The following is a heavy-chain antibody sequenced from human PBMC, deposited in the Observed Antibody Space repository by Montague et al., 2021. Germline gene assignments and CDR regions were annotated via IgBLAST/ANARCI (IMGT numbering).Heavy chain of an antibody. CDR2: IYYSRRT. D-gene: IGHD1-14*01. Sequence: SETLSLTCSVSGASISDYDWSWIRQPPGKGLEWIGYIYYSRRTNYNPSLKSRVTISVDTSKNQFSLKLSSVTAADTAFYYCAVTNPYYYYGMDVWGQGTTVTVSS. V-gene: IGHV4-59*01. J-gene: IGHJ6*02. CDR1: GASISDYD. CDR3: AVTNPYYYYGMDV.